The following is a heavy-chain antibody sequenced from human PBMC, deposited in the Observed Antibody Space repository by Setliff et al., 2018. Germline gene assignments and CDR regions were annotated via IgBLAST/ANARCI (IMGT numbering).Heavy chain of an antibody. Sequence: QPGGSLRLSCAASGFTFSSYGMHWVRQAPGKGLEWVAVIWYDGSNKYYADSVKGRFTISRDNSKNTLYLQMNSLRAEDTAVYYCARDRARSEPPLVGYFDYWGQGTLVTVSS. J-gene: IGHJ4*02. CDR1: GFTFSSYG. D-gene: IGHD2-2*01. CDR2: IWYDGSNK. CDR3: ARDRARSEPPLVGYFDY. V-gene: IGHV3-33*01.